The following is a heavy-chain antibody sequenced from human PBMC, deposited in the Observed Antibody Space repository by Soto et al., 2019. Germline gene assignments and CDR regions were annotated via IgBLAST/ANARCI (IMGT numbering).Heavy chain of an antibody. Sequence: PSETLSLTCAVYGGAFSGHSWTLIRQSPGKGLEWIGDINHSGRVNYSPSLKSRVTISLDTSKNQFSLTLSAVTAADTAMYYCSTRAYDTNGYYRFDPWGQGTLVT. CDR2: INHSGRV. CDR1: GGAFSGHS. D-gene: IGHD3-22*01. CDR3: STRAYDTNGYYRFDP. J-gene: IGHJ5*01. V-gene: IGHV4-34*01.